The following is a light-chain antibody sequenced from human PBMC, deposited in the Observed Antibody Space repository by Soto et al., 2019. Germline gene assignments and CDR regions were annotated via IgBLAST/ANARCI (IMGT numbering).Light chain of an antibody. CDR1: QSVSSSY. V-gene: IGKV3-20*01. Sequence: EIVLTQSPGTLSLSPGERATLSCRASQSVSSSYLAWYQQKPGQAPRLLIYATSSRATDVPDRFSGSGSGTDFTLTISRLEPEDFAVYYCQQYGSSPITFGQGTRLEIK. CDR3: QQYGSSPIT. J-gene: IGKJ5*01. CDR2: ATS.